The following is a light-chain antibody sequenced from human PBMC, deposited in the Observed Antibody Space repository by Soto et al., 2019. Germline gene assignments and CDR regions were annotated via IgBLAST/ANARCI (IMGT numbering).Light chain of an antibody. V-gene: IGKV1-39*01. CDR1: QSISSS. CDR2: GAS. Sequence: IQRTHSPSSLSASVGDRVAITCRASQSISSSLNWYQQTPGKAPRLLIYGASSLQSGVPSRFSGSGSGTDFTLTISSLQPEDFATYYCQQANSLPITFGQGTRLEIK. CDR3: QQANSLPIT. J-gene: IGKJ5*01.